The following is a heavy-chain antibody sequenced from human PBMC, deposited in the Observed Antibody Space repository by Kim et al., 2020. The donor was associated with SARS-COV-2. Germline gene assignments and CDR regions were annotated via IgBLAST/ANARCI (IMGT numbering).Heavy chain of an antibody. CDR2: ISYDGSNK. Sequence: GGSLRLSCAASGFTFSSYGMHWVRQAPGKGLEWVAVISYDGSNKYYADSVKGRFTISRDNSKNTLYLQMNSLRAEDTAVYYCAKDEDYYGSGSYSDAFDIWGQGTMVTVSS. D-gene: IGHD3-10*01. CDR3: AKDEDYYGSGSYSDAFDI. V-gene: IGHV3-30*18. J-gene: IGHJ3*02. CDR1: GFTFSSYG.